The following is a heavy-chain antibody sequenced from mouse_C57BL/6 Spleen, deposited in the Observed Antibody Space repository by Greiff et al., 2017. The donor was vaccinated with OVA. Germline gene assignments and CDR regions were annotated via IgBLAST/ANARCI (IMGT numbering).Heavy chain of an antibody. V-gene: IGHV1-81*01. CDR1: GYTFTSYG. CDR3: ASYDGTLYAMDY. CDR2: IYPRSGNT. D-gene: IGHD2-3*01. J-gene: IGHJ4*01. Sequence: QVQLQQSGAELARPGASVKLSCKASGYTFTSYGISWVKQSTGQGLEWIGEIYPRSGNTYYNEKFKGKATLTADKSSSTAYMELRSLTSEDSAVYFCASYDGTLYAMDYWGQGTSVTVSS.